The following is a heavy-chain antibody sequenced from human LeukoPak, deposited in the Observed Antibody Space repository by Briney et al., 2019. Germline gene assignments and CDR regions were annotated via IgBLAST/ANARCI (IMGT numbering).Heavy chain of an antibody. V-gene: IGHV4-59*08. CDR2: IYYSGST. D-gene: IGHD3-22*01. CDR1: GGSISSYY. Sequence: KPSETLSLTCTVSGGSISSYYWSWIRQPPGKGLEWIGYIYYSGSTNYNPSLKSRVTISVDTSKNQFSLKLSSVTAADTAVYYCARASSNYYDSSGHFDYWGQGTLVTVSS. CDR3: ARASSNYYDSSGHFDY. J-gene: IGHJ4*02.